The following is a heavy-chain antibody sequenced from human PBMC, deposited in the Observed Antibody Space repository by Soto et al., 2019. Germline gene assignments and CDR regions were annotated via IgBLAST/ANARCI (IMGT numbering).Heavy chain of an antibody. CDR3: ARDVPFEFGELFFYYYYGMDV. D-gene: IGHD3-10*01. J-gene: IGHJ6*02. Sequence: QTLSLTCAISGDSVSSNSAAWNWIRQSPSRGLEWLGRTYYRSKWYNDYAVSVKSRITINPDTSKDQFSLQLNSVTPEDTAVYYCARDVPFEFGELFFYYYYGMDVWGQGTTVTVSS. V-gene: IGHV6-1*01. CDR2: TYYRSKWYN. CDR1: GDSVSSNSAA.